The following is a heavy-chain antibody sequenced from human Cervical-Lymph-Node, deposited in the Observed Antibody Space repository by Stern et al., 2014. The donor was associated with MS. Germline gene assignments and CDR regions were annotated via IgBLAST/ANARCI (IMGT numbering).Heavy chain of an antibody. CDR3: AKGRGYILDY. CDR2: ISWNSGSI. D-gene: IGHD5-18*01. Sequence: EVQLLESGGGLVQPGRSLRLSCAASGFTFDDYAMHWVRQAPGKGLEWVSGISWNSGSIGYADSVKGRFTISRDNAKNSLYLQMNSLRAEDTALYYCAKGRGYILDYWGQGTLVTVSS. V-gene: IGHV3-9*01. CDR1: GFTFDDYA. J-gene: IGHJ4*02.